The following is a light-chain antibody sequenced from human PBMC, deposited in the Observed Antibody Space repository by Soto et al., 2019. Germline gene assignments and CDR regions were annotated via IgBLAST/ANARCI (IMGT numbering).Light chain of an antibody. Sequence: QSALTQPRSVSGSPGQSVTISCTGTSSDVGGYNYVSWYRQHPGKVPKLMIYDVNKRPSGVPDRFSGSKSGNTASLTISGLQAEDEADYYCCSYAGSYTLVFGTGTKLTVL. CDR3: CSYAGSYTLV. CDR1: SSDVGGYNY. J-gene: IGLJ1*01. CDR2: DVN. V-gene: IGLV2-11*01.